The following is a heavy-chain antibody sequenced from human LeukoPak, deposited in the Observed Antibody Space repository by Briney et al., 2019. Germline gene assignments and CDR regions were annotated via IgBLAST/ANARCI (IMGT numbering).Heavy chain of an antibody. V-gene: IGHV1-69*04. CDR3: ARREPSVWYYGMDV. CDR2: IIPILGIA. D-gene: IGHD6-19*01. J-gene: IGHJ6*02. CDR1: GGTFSSYA. Sequence: SVKVSFKASGGTFSSYAISWVRQAPGQGLEWMGRIIPILGIANYAQKFQGRVTITADKSTSTAYMELSSLRSEDTAVYYCARREPSVWYYGMDVWGQGTTVTVSS.